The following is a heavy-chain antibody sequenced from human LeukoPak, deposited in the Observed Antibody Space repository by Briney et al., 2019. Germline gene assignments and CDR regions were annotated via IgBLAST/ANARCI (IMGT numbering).Heavy chain of an antibody. V-gene: IGHV3-21*01. CDR2: ISTSSIYI. CDR3: ARDWDYYDSSGYSYYFDY. J-gene: IGHJ4*02. D-gene: IGHD3-22*01. CDR1: GFTFSTYS. Sequence: GGSLRLSCAASGFTFSTYSMNWVRQAPGKGLEWISFISTSSIYIYYADSVKGRFTISRDNARNSLYLQMNSLRAEDTAVYYCARDWDYYDSSGYSYYFDYWGQGTLVTVSS.